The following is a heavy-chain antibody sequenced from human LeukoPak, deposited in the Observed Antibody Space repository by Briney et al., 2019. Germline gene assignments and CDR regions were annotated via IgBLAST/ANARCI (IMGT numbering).Heavy chain of an antibody. Sequence: GGSLRLSCAASGFTFSTYAMSCVRQAPGKGLEWVSAISGSGDNTYYADSVKGRFTISRDNSKNTLYLQINSLRAEDTAVYYCAKATAYYDSSGYYSLGYFQHWGQGTLVTVSS. D-gene: IGHD3-22*01. CDR3: AKATAYYDSSGYYSLGYFQH. J-gene: IGHJ1*01. CDR2: ISGSGDNT. CDR1: GFTFSTYA. V-gene: IGHV3-23*01.